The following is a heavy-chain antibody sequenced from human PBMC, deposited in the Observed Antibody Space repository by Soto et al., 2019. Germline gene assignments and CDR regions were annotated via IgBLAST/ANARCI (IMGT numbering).Heavy chain of an antibody. CDR1: GYTFTSYG. V-gene: IGHV1-18*04. J-gene: IGHJ6*02. CDR2: ISAYNGNT. D-gene: IGHD6-6*01. CDR3: ARIPLSIAARQRYGMDV. Sequence: GASVKVSCKASGYTFTSYGISWVRQAPGQGLEWVGWISAYNGNTNYAQKLQGRVTMTTDTSTSTAYMELRSLRSDDTAVYYCARIPLSIAARQRYGMDVWGQGTTVTVSS.